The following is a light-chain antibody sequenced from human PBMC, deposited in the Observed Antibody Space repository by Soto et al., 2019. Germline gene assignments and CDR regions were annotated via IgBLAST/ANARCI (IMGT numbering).Light chain of an antibody. CDR2: DAS. Sequence: EIVLTQSPATLSSSPGERGTLSCRASQSVTNNYLAWYQQKPGQAPRLLIYDASSRATGIPDRFSGSGSGTDFTLTISRLEPEDFAVYYCQQCAHSPRTFGQGTKVEMK. J-gene: IGKJ2*01. V-gene: IGKV3-20*01. CDR1: QSVTNNY. CDR3: QQCAHSPRT.